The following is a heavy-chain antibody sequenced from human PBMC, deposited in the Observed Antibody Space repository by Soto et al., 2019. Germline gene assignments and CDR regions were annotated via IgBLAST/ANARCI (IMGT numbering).Heavy chain of an antibody. Sequence: GGSPGLSCAASGFSCNGAYMSWIRQAPGKGLEWVSYIRSGGSNEYYAASVRGRFAISRDDAKNSLYLQLNSLRADDKAVYYCARRPLGSFHISGQGTFVTVS. V-gene: IGHV3-11*01. CDR2: IRSGGSNE. CDR1: GFSCNGAY. D-gene: IGHD5-12*01. J-gene: IGHJ3*02. CDR3: ARRPLGSFHI.